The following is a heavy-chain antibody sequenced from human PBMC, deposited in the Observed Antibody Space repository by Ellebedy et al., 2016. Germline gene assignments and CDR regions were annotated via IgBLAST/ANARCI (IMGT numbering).Heavy chain of an antibody. V-gene: IGHV3-69-1*01. J-gene: IGHJ3*02. CDR3: ARGRSHAFDI. Sequence: GESLKISXVASGLTLSADYMNWVRQAPGKGPEWLSYINSGNTIFYADSVKGRFAISRDNAKNSLYLQMNSLRAEDTAVYYCARGRSHAFDIWGQGTMVTVSS. CDR2: INSGNTI. CDR1: GLTLSADY.